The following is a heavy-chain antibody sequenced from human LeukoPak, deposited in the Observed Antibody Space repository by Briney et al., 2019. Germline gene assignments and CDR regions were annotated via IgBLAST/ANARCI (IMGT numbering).Heavy chain of an antibody. D-gene: IGHD2-15*01. CDR3: ATHACSGGSCYSTEDH. CDR2: IKEDGSEK. J-gene: IGHJ4*02. V-gene: IGHV3-7*01. CDR1: GFTFSPYW. Sequence: RSGVSLRLSCAASGFTFSPYWMTWVRQAPGKGLEWVANIKEDGSEKYYVDSVEGRFTISRDNAKNSLYLQMNSLRAEDTAVYYCATHACSGGSCYSTEDHWGQGTLVTVSS.